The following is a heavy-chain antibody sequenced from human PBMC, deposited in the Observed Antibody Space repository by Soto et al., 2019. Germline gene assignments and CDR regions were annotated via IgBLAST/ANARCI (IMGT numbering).Heavy chain of an antibody. CDR1: GYSFTDYH. CDR3: ARGDSTDCSNGVCSFFYNHYRDV. Sequence: QVQLVQSGAEVKKPGASVKVSCKASGYSFTDYHIHWVRQAPGQGLEWLGRINPKSGGTSTAQKFQGWVTMTTDTSISTASMELTRLTSDDTAIYYCARGDSTDCSNGVCSFFYNHYRDVWGQGTTVTVSS. V-gene: IGHV1-2*04. D-gene: IGHD2-8*01. CDR2: INPKSGGT. J-gene: IGHJ6*03.